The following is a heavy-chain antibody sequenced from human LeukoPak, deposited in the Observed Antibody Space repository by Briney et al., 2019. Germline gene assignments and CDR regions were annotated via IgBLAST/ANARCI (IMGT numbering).Heavy chain of an antibody. CDR1: GGSFSGCY. CDR3: ARVTYSSSSDYYYMDV. Sequence: SETLSLTCAVYGGSFSGCYWSWIRQPPGEGLEWIGDINHSGSTNYNPSLKSRVSMSVDTSKNQFSLKLSSVTAADTAVYYCARVTYSSSSDYYYMDVWGKGTTVTVSS. CDR2: INHSGST. V-gene: IGHV4-34*01. J-gene: IGHJ6*03. D-gene: IGHD6-6*01.